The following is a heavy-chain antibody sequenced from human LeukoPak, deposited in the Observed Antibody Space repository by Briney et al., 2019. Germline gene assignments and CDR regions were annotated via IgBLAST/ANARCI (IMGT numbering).Heavy chain of an antibody. CDR3: ARGGTSGWYPYYFDY. CDR2: IYTSGST. D-gene: IGHD6-19*01. J-gene: IGHJ4*02. Sequence: SETLSLTCTVSGGSISSYYWSWIRQPAGKGLEWIGRIYTSGSTNYNPSLKSRVTMSVDTSKNQFSLKLSSVTAADTAVYYCARGGTSGWYPYYFDYWGQGNLVTVSS. CDR1: GGSISSYY. V-gene: IGHV4-4*07.